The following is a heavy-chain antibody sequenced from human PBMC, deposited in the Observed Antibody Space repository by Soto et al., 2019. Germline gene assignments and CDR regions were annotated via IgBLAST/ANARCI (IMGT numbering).Heavy chain of an antibody. D-gene: IGHD5-12*01. CDR3: SRDFTSGGYDF. V-gene: IGHV3-53*01. CDR2: LSDDGRS. Sequence: GSLRLSCAASGFSVISTYIIFFRQPAWKWLEWVSTLSDDGRSHYADSVTGRFSVSRDNSKNTLYLHMSGLRADDTAIYYCSRDFTSGGYDFRGQGTQVTVSS. CDR1: GFSVISTY. J-gene: IGHJ4*02.